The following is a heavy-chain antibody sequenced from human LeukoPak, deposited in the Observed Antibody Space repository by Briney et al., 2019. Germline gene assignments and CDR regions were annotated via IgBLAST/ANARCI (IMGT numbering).Heavy chain of an antibody. CDR3: GSGERSYHFDN. CDR2: MYPGDSDT. D-gene: IGHD1-26*01. Sequence: GESLKISCKGSAHSFTSQWIGWVRQMPGKGLEWMGIMYPGDSDTRYSPSFEGHVTISADKSITTAYLQWSSLKASDTAVYYCGSGERSYHFDNWGQGSLVTVSS. J-gene: IGHJ4*02. V-gene: IGHV5-51*01. CDR1: AHSFTSQW.